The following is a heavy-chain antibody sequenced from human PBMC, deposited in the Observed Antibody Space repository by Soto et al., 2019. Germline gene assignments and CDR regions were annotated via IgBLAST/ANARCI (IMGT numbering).Heavy chain of an antibody. CDR3: AKLSGWSPVGNYDIFHAELDY. CDR2: ISGSGGST. J-gene: IGHJ4*02. Sequence: GGSLRLSCAASGFTFSSYAMSWVRQAPGKGLEWVSAISGSGGSTYYADSVKGRFTISRDNSKNTLYLQMNSLRAEDTAVYYCAKLSGWSPVGNYDIFHAELDYWGQGTLVTVSS. CDR1: GFTFSSYA. V-gene: IGHV3-23*01. D-gene: IGHD3-9*01.